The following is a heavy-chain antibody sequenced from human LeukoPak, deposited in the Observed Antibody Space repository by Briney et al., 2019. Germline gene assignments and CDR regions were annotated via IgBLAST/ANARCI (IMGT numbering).Heavy chain of an antibody. CDR3: ARVREAETNPCPAH. CDR1: GGSINGYY. CDR2: TYYNGRA. D-gene: IGHD1-14*01. Sequence: SKTLSLTCTVSGGSINGYYWSCIRQSPGKGLEWIGYTYYNGRANYNPSLESRVTISVDTSKNHFSLKVTSVTAADTAVYYCARVREAETNPCPAHWGQGTLVTVSS. V-gene: IGHV4-59*01. J-gene: IGHJ4*02.